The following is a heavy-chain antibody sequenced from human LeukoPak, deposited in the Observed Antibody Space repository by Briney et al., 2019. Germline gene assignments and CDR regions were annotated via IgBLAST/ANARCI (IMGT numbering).Heavy chain of an antibody. CDR2: ISASGGST. D-gene: IGHD7-27*01. Sequence: GGSLRLSCAASGFTFSSYAMSCVRQAPGKGLEWVSAISASGGSTYYVDSVKGRFTISRDTSKNTLYLQMSSLRAEDTAIYYCAKDRPLNWGYYFDYWGQGTLVTVSS. CDR3: AKDRPLNWGYYFDY. CDR1: GFTFSSYA. J-gene: IGHJ4*02. V-gene: IGHV3-23*01.